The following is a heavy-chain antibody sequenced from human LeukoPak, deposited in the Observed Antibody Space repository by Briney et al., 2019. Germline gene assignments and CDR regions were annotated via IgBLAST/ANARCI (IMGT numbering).Heavy chain of an antibody. V-gene: IGHV1-2*02. Sequence: ASVKVSCKASGYIFTGYYMHWVRQAPGQGLEWMGWINPNSGGTNYAQKFQGRVTMTRDTSISTAYMELSRLRSDDTAVYYCAREYSSLYYFDYWGQGTLVTVSS. D-gene: IGHD6-13*01. J-gene: IGHJ4*02. CDR3: AREYSSLYYFDY. CDR1: GYIFTGYY. CDR2: INPNSGGT.